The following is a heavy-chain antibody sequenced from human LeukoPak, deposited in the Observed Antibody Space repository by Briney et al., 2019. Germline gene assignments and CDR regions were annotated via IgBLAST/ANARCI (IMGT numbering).Heavy chain of an antibody. Sequence: PSQTLSLTCTVAGGSISNDNYYWSWIRQPAGKGLEWIGRIYSRGGTNYNPPLKSRVTISVDTSKNQFSLKLSSVTAADTAVYYCARASLTLQEYAASESDSFDIWGQGTMVTVSS. CDR1: GGSISNDNYY. D-gene: IGHD5-24*01. V-gene: IGHV4-61*02. J-gene: IGHJ3*02. CDR2: IYSRGGT. CDR3: ARASLTLQEYAASESDSFDI.